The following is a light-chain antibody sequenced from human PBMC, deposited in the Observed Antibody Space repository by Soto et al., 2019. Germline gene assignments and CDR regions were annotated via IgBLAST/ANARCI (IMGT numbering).Light chain of an antibody. J-gene: IGKJ2*01. CDR2: AAS. V-gene: IGKV1-39*01. CDR1: QSISSY. Sequence: DIQMTQSPSSLSASVGDRVTITCRASQSISSYLNWYQQKPGKAPKLLIYAASSLQSGVPSRFSDSGSGTDFTLTISSLQPEDFATYYCQQSYRTPLYTFGQGTKLEIK. CDR3: QQSYRTPLYT.